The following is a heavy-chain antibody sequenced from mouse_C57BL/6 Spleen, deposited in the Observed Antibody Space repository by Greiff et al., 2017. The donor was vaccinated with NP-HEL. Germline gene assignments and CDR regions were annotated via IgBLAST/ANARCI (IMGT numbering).Heavy chain of an antibody. CDR3: AREGLSSRYAMDY. V-gene: IGHV1-19*01. Sequence: EVQLQQSGPVLVKPGASVKMSCKASGYTFTDYYMNWVKQSHGKSLEWIGVINPYNGGTSYNQKFKGKATLTVDKSSSTAYMELNSLTSEDSAVYYCAREGLSSRYAMDYWGQGTSVTVSS. CDR1: GYTFTDYY. J-gene: IGHJ4*01. D-gene: IGHD1-1*01. CDR2: INPYNGGT.